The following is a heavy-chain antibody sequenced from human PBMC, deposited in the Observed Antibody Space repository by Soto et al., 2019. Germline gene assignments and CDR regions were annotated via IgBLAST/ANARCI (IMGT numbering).Heavy chain of an antibody. J-gene: IGHJ4*02. CDR1: GGSISSTSYH. D-gene: IGHD3-22*01. Sequence: SETLSLTCTVSGGSISSTSYHWLWIRQPPGKGLEWIGSLDYSGVTFYNPSLKSRVAISADTSKSQFSLKVNSVTAADTAVYYCATNYYDGSGLYYWGQGTLVTVSS. CDR3: ATNYYDGSGLYY. CDR2: LDYSGVT. V-gene: IGHV4-39*01.